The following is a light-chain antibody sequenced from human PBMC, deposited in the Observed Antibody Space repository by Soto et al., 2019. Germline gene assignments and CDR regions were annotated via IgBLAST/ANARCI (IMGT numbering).Light chain of an antibody. V-gene: IGKV3-15*01. CDR2: GTS. CDR1: QSVNSN. CDR3: HQYNNWPPWT. J-gene: IGKJ1*01. Sequence: EIVMTQSPATLSVSPGERATLSCRASQSVNSNLAWYQQKPGQAPRLLIYGTSTRATGIPGRSSGSGYGRDFTLTISSLQSEDFAVYYCHQYNNWPPWTFGQGTKVDIK.